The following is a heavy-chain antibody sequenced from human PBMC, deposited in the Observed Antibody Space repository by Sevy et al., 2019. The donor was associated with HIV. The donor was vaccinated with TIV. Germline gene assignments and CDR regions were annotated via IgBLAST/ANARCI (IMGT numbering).Heavy chain of an antibody. Sequence: GGSLRLSCAASGFTFSSYWMSWVRQAPGKGLEWVANIKQDGSEKYYVDSVKGRFTISRDNAKNSLYLQMNSLRAEDTAVYYCAREVNYYDSSGYFVYFDYWGQGTLVTVSS. CDR3: AREVNYYDSSGYFVYFDY. CDR1: GFTFSSYW. V-gene: IGHV3-7*01. J-gene: IGHJ4*02. D-gene: IGHD3-22*01. CDR2: IKQDGSEK.